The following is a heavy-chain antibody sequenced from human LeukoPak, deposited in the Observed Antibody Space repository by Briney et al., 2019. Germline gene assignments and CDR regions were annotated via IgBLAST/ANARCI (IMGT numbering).Heavy chain of an antibody. Sequence: SETLSLTCTVSGGSISSYYWSWIRQPAGKGLEWIGHIYTSGTTTNSNPSLKSRVAISLDTSKNHFSLKLSSVTAADTAVYYCARAKKRSGRSRNFYLDVWGKETTVTVSS. CDR3: ARAKKRSGRSRNFYLDV. D-gene: IGHD1-26*01. CDR1: GGSISSYY. CDR2: IYTSGTTT. J-gene: IGHJ6*03. V-gene: IGHV4-4*08.